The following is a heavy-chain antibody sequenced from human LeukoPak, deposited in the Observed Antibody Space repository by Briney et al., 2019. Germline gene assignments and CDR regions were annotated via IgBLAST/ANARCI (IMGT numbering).Heavy chain of an antibody. D-gene: IGHD6-13*01. CDR2: ISWNSGSI. V-gene: IGHV3-9*01. Sequence: PGRSLRLSCAASGFTFDDYAMHWVRQAPGKGLEWVSGISWNSGSIGYADSVKGRFTISRDNAENSLYLQMNSLRAEDTALYYCAKDRSIAAAGSLDYWGQGTLVTVSS. CDR3: AKDRSIAAAGSLDY. J-gene: IGHJ4*02. CDR1: GFTFDDYA.